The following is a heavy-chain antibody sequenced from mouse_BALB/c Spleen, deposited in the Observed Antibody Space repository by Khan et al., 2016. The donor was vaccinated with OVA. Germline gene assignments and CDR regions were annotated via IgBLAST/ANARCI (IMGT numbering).Heavy chain of an antibody. CDR3: TRLAYYYESEGFVY. V-gene: IGHV5-6*01. Sequence: EVKLVESGGDLVKPGGSLKLSCAASGFTFSTYGMSWVRQTPDKRLEWVATVSTGGSYTYYPDSVKGRFTISRDNAKNTLYLQMSGLKSEDTAMFYCTRLAYYYESEGFVYWGQGTLVTVSA. CDR1: GFTFSTYG. CDR2: VSTGGSYT. J-gene: IGHJ3*01. D-gene: IGHD1-1*01.